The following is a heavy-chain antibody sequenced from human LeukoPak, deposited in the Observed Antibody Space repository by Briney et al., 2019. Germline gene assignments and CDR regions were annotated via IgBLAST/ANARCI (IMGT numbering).Heavy chain of an antibody. J-gene: IGHJ5*02. CDR2: IYWDDDK. CDR3: ALTKYTSTTPGWFDP. Sequence: TLSLTCTVSGGSISSYYWSWIRQPPGKALEWLALIYWDDDKRYSPSLKSRLSITKDTSKNQVVLTMTNVDPVDTATYYCALTKYTSTTPGWFDPWGQGTLVTVSS. D-gene: IGHD6-19*01. V-gene: IGHV2-5*08. CDR1: GGSISSYYW.